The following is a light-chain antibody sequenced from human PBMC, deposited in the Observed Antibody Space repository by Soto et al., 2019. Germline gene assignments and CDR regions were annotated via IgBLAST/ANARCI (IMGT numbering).Light chain of an antibody. J-gene: IGKJ4*01. CDR3: QQYGSSPPVT. V-gene: IGKV3-20*01. CDR2: DAS. Sequence: EIVLTQSPATLSLSPGERATLSCRASQSVGRTLAWFQQKPGQAPRLLIYDASNRATGIPARFTGSGSGTDFTLTISRLEPEDFAVYYCQQYGSSPPVTFGGGTKVDIK. CDR1: QSVGRT.